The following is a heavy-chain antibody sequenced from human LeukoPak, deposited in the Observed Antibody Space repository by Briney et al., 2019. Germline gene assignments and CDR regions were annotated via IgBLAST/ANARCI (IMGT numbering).Heavy chain of an antibody. J-gene: IGHJ6*02. CDR1: GFSFSTYP. Sequence: GGSLRLSCAASGFSFSTYPMHRVRRAPGKGLEFVSSINSNGGNTYYANSVKGRFTISRDNSKNTLYLQMGSLRAEDMAIYYCAREVYGMDVWGRGTTVTVSS. CDR3: AREVYGMDV. CDR2: INSNGGNT. V-gene: IGHV3-64*01.